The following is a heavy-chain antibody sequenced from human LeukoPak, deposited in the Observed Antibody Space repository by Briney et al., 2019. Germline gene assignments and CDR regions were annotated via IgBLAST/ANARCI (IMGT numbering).Heavy chain of an antibody. D-gene: IGHD6-19*01. CDR3: ARDRDSSGWHVADY. V-gene: IGHV1-18*04. CDR1: GFAFTDYY. Sequence: ASVKVSCKASGFAFTDYYISWVRQAPGQGLEWMGWITPHSGVTDFAQKFQGRVTMTTDTPTSTAYMEMRSLRSDDTAVYYCARDRDSSGWHVADYWGQGTLVTVSS. CDR2: ITPHSGVT. J-gene: IGHJ4*02.